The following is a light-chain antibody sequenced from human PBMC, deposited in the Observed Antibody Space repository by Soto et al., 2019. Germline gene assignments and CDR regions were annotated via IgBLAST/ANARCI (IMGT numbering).Light chain of an antibody. CDR2: DAS. CDR1: QSISSS. J-gene: IGKJ1*01. V-gene: IGKV1-5*01. Sequence: DIQMTQSPSTLSASVGDRVTIACRASQSISSSLAWYQQKPGKAPRVLIYDASNLESGVPSRFSGSGSGTEFTLTISSLQPDDFATYYCQQYNSYWTFGQGTKVDI. CDR3: QQYNSYWT.